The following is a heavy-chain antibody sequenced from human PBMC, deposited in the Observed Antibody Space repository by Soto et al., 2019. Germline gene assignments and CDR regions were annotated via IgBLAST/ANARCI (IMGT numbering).Heavy chain of an antibody. D-gene: IGHD7-27*01. V-gene: IGHV4-59*01. CDR2: IYYSGST. CDR1: GASISSSY. Sequence: CTVSGASISSSYWSWIRQPPGKGLEWIGYIYYSGSTNYNPSLKSRVTISVDTSKNQFSLKLSSVTAADTAVYYCARFPGDSAYYYYYGMDVWGQGTTVTVSS. J-gene: IGHJ6*02. CDR3: ARFPGDSAYYYYYGMDV.